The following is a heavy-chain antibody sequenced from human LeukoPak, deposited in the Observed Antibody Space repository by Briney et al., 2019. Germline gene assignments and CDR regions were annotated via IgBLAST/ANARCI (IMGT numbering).Heavy chain of an antibody. CDR2: IHYSGST. CDR3: ARESVTTLFPGDDAFDI. D-gene: IGHD4-17*01. Sequence: SETLSLTCTVSGGSNYWTWIRQAPGKGLEWIAYIHYSGSTNYNPSLKSRVTISVDTSKNQFSLKLSSVTAADTAVYYCARESVTTLFPGDDAFDIWGQGTMVTVSS. V-gene: IGHV4-59*01. J-gene: IGHJ3*02. CDR1: GGSNY.